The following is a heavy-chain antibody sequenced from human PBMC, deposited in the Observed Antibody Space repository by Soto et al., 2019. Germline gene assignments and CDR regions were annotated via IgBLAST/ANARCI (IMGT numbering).Heavy chain of an antibody. CDR3: ARERAIVATKDYPYYVMDA. V-gene: IGHV4-59*01. D-gene: IGHD5-12*01. CDR2: IYDSGST. Sequence: QPPGKGLEWIGYIYDSGSTNYNPSLKSRVTISVDTSKTQFSLKRSSVTAADTAVYYCARERAIVATKDYPYYVMDAWGQGTPVSV. J-gene: IGHJ6*02.